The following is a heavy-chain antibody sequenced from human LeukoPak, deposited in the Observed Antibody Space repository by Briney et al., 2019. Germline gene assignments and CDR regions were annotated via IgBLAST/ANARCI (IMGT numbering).Heavy chain of an antibody. CDR1: GGSFSGYY. J-gene: IGHJ4*02. CDR2: INHSGST. D-gene: IGHD3-3*01. V-gene: IGHV4-34*01. CDR3: ARVGKRITIFGVVISSPYFDY. Sequence: KPSETLSLTCAVYGGSFSGYYWSWIRQPPGKGLEWIGEINHSGSTNYNPSLKSRVTISVDTSKNQFSLKPSSVTAADTAVYYCARVGKRITIFGVVISSPYFDYWGQGTLVTVSS.